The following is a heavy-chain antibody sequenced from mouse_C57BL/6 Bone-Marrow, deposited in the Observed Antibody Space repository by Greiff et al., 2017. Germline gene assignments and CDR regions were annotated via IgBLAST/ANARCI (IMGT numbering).Heavy chain of an antibody. CDR2: IYPGSGST. V-gene: IGHV1-55*01. CDR3: ARVIRRYFDV. CDR1: GYTFTSYW. J-gene: IGHJ1*03. D-gene: IGHD2-12*01. Sequence: QVQLQQPGAELVKPGASVKMSCKASGYTFTSYWITWVKQRPGQGLEWIGDIYPGSGSTNYNEKFKSKATLTVDTSSSTAYMQLSILTSEDSAVYYCARVIRRYFDVWGTGTTVTVSS.